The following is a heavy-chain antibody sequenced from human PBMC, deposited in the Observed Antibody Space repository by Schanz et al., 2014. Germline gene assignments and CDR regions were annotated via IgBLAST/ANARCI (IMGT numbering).Heavy chain of an antibody. CDR2: IYYTGTT. D-gene: IGHD4-4*01. Sequence: QLQLQESGPGLVKPSETLSLTCTVSGASISGSSDYWGWIRQSPGKGLEWIGNIYYTGTTYYNPSLKIRFSISVDTPKNQVSLKLPSVPAADTAVFYCARRDNYLSAFDIWGQGTMVTVSS. V-gene: IGHV4-39*01. J-gene: IGHJ3*02. CDR3: ARRDNYLSAFDI. CDR1: GASISGSSDY.